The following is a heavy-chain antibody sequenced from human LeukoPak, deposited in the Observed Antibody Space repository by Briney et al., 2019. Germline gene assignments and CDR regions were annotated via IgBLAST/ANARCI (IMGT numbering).Heavy chain of an antibody. V-gene: IGHV4-61*02. CDR1: GGSISSGIYY. Sequence: PSETLSLTCTVSGGSISSGIYYGRWIRQPAGEGLEWIGRIHTSGSTNYNSSLKSPVTISLYTPKNQFSLKLSSVTAADTAVYYCARGDSGGWRLGFDYWGQGTLVTVSS. J-gene: IGHJ4*02. CDR2: IHTSGST. CDR3: ARGDSGGWRLGFDY. D-gene: IGHD6-19*01.